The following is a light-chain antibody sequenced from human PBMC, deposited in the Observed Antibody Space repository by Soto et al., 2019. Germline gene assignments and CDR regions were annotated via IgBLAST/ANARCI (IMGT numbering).Light chain of an antibody. CDR3: GTWESYLSVGV. CDR1: SSNIGGNS. V-gene: IGLV1-51*01. J-gene: IGLJ2*01. Sequence: QSVMTQPPSVSAAPGQKVTISCSGSSSNIGGNSVSWYQQLPGTAPKLLIYDDNKRPSGIPDRFSGSKSGTSATLGISGFQTGDEADYYCGTWESYLSVGVFGGGTQLTVL. CDR2: DDN.